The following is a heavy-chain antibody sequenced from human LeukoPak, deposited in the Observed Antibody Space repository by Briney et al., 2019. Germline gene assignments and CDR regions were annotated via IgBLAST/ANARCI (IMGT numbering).Heavy chain of an antibody. CDR1: GYSFTNYW. CDR3: ARRHKRGAYSYGVDY. D-gene: IGHD5-18*01. V-gene: IGHV5-51*01. Sequence: GVSLKISCKGSGYSFTNYWIAWVRQMPGKGLEWMGIIYPGDSDTRYSPSFQGQVTISADKSISTAYLQWNSLKASDTAMYYCARRHKRGAYSYGVDYWGQGTLLTVSS. CDR2: IYPGDSDT. J-gene: IGHJ4*02.